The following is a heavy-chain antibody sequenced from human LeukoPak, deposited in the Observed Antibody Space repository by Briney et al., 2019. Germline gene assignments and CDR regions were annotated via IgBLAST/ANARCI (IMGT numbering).Heavy chain of an antibody. J-gene: IGHJ4*02. CDR1: GFTFSSYW. CDR3: ARDIVVPAAMPRSL. CDR2: IKQDGSEK. D-gene: IGHD2-2*01. Sequence: GGSLRLSCAASGFTFSSYWMSWVRQAPGKGLEWVANIKQDGSEKYYVDSVKGRFTISRDNAKNSLYLQMNSLRAEDTAVYYCARDIVVPAAMPRSLGGQGTLVAVSS. V-gene: IGHV3-7*01.